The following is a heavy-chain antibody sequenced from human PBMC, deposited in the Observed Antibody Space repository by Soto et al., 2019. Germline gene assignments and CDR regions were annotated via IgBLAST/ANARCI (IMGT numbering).Heavy chain of an antibody. V-gene: IGHV4-59*01. Sequence: SETLSLTCTVSGGSISSYYWSWIRQPPGKGLEWIGYIYYSGSTNYNPSLKSRVTISVDTSKNQFSLKLTSVTAADTAVYYCARVGSKSFYYATDVWGQGTTVTVSS. CDR3: ARVGSKSFYYATDV. D-gene: IGHD4-4*01. CDR1: GGSISSYY. J-gene: IGHJ6*02. CDR2: IYYSGST.